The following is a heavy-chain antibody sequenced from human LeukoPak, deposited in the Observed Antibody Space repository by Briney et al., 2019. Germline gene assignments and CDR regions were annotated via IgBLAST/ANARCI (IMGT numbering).Heavy chain of an antibody. D-gene: IGHD2-15*01. CDR2: IYYSGNT. CDR3: ARLLGDCSGGSCYFFDY. J-gene: IGHJ4*02. V-gene: IGHV4-39*01. CDR1: GGSISSSNYY. Sequence: PSETLSLTCTVSGGSISSSNYYWGWIRQPPGKGLEWIGNIYYSGNTYYNPSLKSRVAISVDTSKNQLSLKLSSVTAADTAVYYCARLLGDCSGGSCYFFDYWGQGTLVTVSS.